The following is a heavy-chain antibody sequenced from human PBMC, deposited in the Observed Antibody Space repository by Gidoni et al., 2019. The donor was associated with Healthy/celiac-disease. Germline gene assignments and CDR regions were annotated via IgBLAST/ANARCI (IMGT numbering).Heavy chain of an antibody. V-gene: IGHV3-11*01. CDR2: ISSSGSTI. J-gene: IGHJ6*02. Sequence: QVPLVESGRGLVKPGGSLGLSCAAPGFSFRAYYRSWIRQAPGQGLEWVSYISSSGSTIYYAASVKGRFTISRDNAKNSLYLQMNSLRAEDTAVYYCARDRRIQLWFRYGMDVWGQGTTVTVSS. CDR3: ARDRRIQLWFRYGMDV. D-gene: IGHD5-18*01. CDR1: GFSFRAYY.